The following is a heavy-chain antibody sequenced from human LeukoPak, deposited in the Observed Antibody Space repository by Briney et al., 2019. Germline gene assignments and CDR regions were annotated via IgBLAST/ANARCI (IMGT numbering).Heavy chain of an antibody. D-gene: IGHD4-23*01. CDR1: GFTFIRYA. Sequence: GGSLRLSCEASGFTFIRYAMSWVRQAPGKGLEWVSTISGNGDSAYYADSVKGRFTISRDNSKNTLYLQMNSLRAEDTAVYYCAKTTRNGGNSNYFDYWGQGTLVTVSS. CDR3: AKTTRNGGNSNYFDY. V-gene: IGHV3-23*01. CDR2: ISGNGDSA. J-gene: IGHJ4*02.